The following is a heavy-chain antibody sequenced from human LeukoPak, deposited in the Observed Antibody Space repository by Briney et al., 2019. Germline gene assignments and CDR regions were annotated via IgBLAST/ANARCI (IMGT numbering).Heavy chain of an antibody. J-gene: IGHJ4*02. CDR1: GFAFRNYG. D-gene: IGHD2-15*01. CDR3: ARDKVVGATFFDY. CDR2: ISYDETRK. Sequence: GGSLRLSCIASGFAFRNYGMHWVRKAPGKGLERVAVISYDETRKYYVDSVKGRFTISRDNSKNTLYLQMNSLRAEDTAVYYGARDKVVGATFFDYWGQGTLVTVSS. V-gene: IGHV3-30*03.